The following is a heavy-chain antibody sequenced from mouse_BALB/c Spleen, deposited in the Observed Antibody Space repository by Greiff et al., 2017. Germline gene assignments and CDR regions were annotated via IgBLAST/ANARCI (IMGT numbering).Heavy chain of an antibody. Sequence: QVQLKQPGAELVKPGAPVKLSCKASGYTFTSYWMNWVKQRPGRGLEWIGRIDPSDSETHYNQKFKDKATLTVDKSSSTAYIQLSSLTSEDSAVYYCARGAYRYFDYWGQGTTLTVSS. CDR2: IDPSDSET. CDR3: ARGAYRYFDY. J-gene: IGHJ2*01. CDR1: GYTFTSYW. D-gene: IGHD2-14*01. V-gene: IGHV1-69*02.